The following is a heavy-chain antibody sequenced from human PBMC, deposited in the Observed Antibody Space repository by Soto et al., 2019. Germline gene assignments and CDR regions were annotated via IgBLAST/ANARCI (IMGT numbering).Heavy chain of an antibody. Sequence: SETLSLTCAVYGGSFSGYYWSWIRQPPGKGLEWIGEINHSGSTNYNPSLKSRVTISVDTSKKQFSLKLSSVTAADTAVYYWATDGSGSYIRAFDYWGQGTLVTVSS. CDR2: INHSGST. CDR1: GGSFSGYY. CDR3: ATDGSGSYIRAFDY. J-gene: IGHJ4*02. V-gene: IGHV4-34*01. D-gene: IGHD3-10*01.